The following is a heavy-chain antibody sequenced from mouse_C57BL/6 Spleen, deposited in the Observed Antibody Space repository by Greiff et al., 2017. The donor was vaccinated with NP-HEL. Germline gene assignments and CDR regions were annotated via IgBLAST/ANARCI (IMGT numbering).Heavy chain of an antibody. V-gene: IGHV3-6*01. CDR3: ARGWDGYFAY. Sequence: EVKLVESGPGLVKPSQSLSLTCSVTGYSITSGYYWNWIRQFPGNKLEWMGYISYDGSNNYNPSLKNRISITRDTSKNQFFLKLNSVTTEDTATYYCARGWDGYFAYWGQGTLVTVSA. CDR1: GYSITSGYY. CDR2: ISYDGSN. J-gene: IGHJ3*01. D-gene: IGHD2-3*01.